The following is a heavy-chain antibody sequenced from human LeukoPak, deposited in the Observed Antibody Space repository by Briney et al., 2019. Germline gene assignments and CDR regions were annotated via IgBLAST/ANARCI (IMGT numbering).Heavy chain of an antibody. CDR1: GYTFSSYY. J-gene: IGHJ5*02. V-gene: IGHV1-46*01. CDR2: IIPSDGFT. Sequence: ASVKVSCKASGYTFSSYYVHWVRQAPGQGLEWMGMIIPSDGFTSYAQKFRDRVTMTRDMSTSTVYMELSSLRSDDTAVYYCARGGVVVISKGWFDPWGQGTLVTVSS. CDR3: ARGGVVVISKGWFDP. D-gene: IGHD3-22*01.